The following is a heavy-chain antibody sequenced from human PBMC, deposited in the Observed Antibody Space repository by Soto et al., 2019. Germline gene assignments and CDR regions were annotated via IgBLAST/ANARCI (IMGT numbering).Heavy chain of an antibody. V-gene: IGHV4-31*03. CDR3: ARIAKQGARLDF. CDR2: IDYSGST. Sequence: QVQLQESGPGLVKPSRTLSLTCTVSGYSISSGGYYWSWIRQHPGKGLEWIGYIDYSGSTYYNPSLKSRVTMSLDTSKNQFSLNLSSVTAADAAMFYCARIAKQGARLDFWGQGTLVTVSS. J-gene: IGHJ4*02. CDR1: GYSISSGGYY. D-gene: IGHD1-26*01.